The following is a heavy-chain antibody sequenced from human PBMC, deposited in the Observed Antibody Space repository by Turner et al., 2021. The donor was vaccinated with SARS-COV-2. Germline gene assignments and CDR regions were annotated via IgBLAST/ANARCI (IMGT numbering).Heavy chain of an antibody. V-gene: IGHV3-30*18. CDR1: GFTFSSYV. CDR3: AKAHGSGSYYNPFDY. Sequence: QVQLVESGGGGVQPGRSLRLSCAASGFTFSSYVVPWARQAPGKGLEWVAVISYDGSNKYYADSVKGRFTISRDNSKNTLYLQMNSLRAEDTAVYYCAKAHGSGSYYNPFDYWGQGTLVTVSS. J-gene: IGHJ4*02. D-gene: IGHD3-10*01. CDR2: ISYDGSNK.